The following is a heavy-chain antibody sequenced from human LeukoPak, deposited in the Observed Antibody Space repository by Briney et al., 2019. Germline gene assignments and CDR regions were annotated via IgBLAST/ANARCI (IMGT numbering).Heavy chain of an antibody. V-gene: IGHV3-23*01. CDR3: AKDLNYYYDSSGSPSSYAFDI. Sequence: GRSLRLSCAASGFTFSSYAMSWVRQAPGKGLEWVSAISGSGGSTYYADSVKGRFTISRDNSKNTLYLQMNSLRAEDTAVYYCAKDLNYYYDSSGSPSSYAFDIWGQGTMVTVSS. J-gene: IGHJ3*02. CDR1: GFTFSSYA. D-gene: IGHD3-22*01. CDR2: ISGSGGST.